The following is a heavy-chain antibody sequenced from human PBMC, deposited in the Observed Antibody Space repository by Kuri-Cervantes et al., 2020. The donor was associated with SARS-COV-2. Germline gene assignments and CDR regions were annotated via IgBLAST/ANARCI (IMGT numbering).Heavy chain of an antibody. Sequence: SETLSLTCAVYGGSFSGYYWSWIRQPPGKGLEWIGEINHSGSTYYNPSLKSRVTISVDTSKNQFSLKLSSVTAADTAVYYCASGALGSYPYYYYYMDVWGKGTTVTVSS. CDR1: GGSFSGYY. J-gene: IGHJ6*03. D-gene: IGHD2-15*01. CDR2: INHSGST. CDR3: ASGALGSYPYYYYYMDV. V-gene: IGHV4-34*01.